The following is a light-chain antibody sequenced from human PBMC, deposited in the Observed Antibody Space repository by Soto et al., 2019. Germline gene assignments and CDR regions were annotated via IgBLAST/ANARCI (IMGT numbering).Light chain of an antibody. Sequence: QSVLTQPPSASGSPGQSVTISCTGTSSDVGGYNYVSWYQQHPGKAPKLIIYEVSKRPSGVPDRFSGSKSGNTASLTVSGLQAEDEADYYCSSYADTNTLRVFGTGTKVTVL. CDR3: SSYADTNTLRV. CDR1: SSDVGGYNY. CDR2: EVS. J-gene: IGLJ1*01. V-gene: IGLV2-8*01.